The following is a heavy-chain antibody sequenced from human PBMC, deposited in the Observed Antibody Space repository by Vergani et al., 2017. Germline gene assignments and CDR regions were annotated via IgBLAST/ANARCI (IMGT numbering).Heavy chain of an antibody. J-gene: IGHJ4*02. CDR3: AKDERMVATGFDY. D-gene: IGHD5-12*01. Sequence: VQLVESGGGVVQPGRSLRLSCAASGFTFSSYAMSWVRQAPGKGLEWVSAISGSGGSTYYADSVKGRFTISRDNSKNSLYLQMNSLRAEDTAVYYCAKDERMVATGFDYWGQGTLVTVSS. V-gene: IGHV3-23*04. CDR2: ISGSGGST. CDR1: GFTFSSYA.